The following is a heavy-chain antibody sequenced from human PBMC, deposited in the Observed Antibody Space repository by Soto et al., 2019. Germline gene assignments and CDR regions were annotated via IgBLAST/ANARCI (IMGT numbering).Heavy chain of an antibody. CDR2: INVGNGNT. J-gene: IGHJ4*02. CDR1: GYTFSNYA. CDR3: ARGGTQLWFDF. D-gene: IGHD1-1*01. Sequence: QVQLVQSGAEVKKPGASVKVSCKASGYTFSNYAVHWVRQAPGQRLEWMGWINVGNGNTKCSQKFQGRVTITRDTSASTADMELSSLRFEDTAVYYCARGGTQLWFDFWGQGTLVTVSS. V-gene: IGHV1-3*01.